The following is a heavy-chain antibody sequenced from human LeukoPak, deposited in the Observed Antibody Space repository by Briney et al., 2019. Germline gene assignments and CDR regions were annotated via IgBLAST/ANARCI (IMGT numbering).Heavy chain of an antibody. CDR1: GYTFTSYA. Sequence: SVKVSCKASGYTFTSYAISWVRQAPGQGLEWMGGIIPIFGTANYAQKFQGRVTITADESTSTAYMELSSLRSEDTAVYYCASAGVYYGSGIDYWGQGTLVTVSS. CDR3: ASAGVYYGSGIDY. CDR2: IIPIFGTA. D-gene: IGHD3-10*01. V-gene: IGHV1-69*13. J-gene: IGHJ4*02.